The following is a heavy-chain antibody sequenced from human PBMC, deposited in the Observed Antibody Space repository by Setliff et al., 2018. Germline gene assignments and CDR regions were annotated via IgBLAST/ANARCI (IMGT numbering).Heavy chain of an antibody. V-gene: IGHV4-39*01. CDR1: GGSINSGVYY. Sequence: SETLSLTCTVSGGSINSGVYYWGWIRQPPGKGLEWIGTIYDSGKTYYNPSLKSRVTISVDTSKNQFSLKVTSVTAADTSVYFCARGRNVAARLLDSWGQGTLVTVSS. J-gene: IGHJ4*02. D-gene: IGHD6-6*01. CDR2: IYDSGKT. CDR3: ARGRNVAARLLDS.